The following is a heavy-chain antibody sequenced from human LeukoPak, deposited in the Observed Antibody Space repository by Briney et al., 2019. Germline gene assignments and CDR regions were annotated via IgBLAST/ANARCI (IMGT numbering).Heavy chain of an antibody. Sequence: SETLSLTCAVSGGSFSGYSWTWIRQAPGKGLEWIGEVNYSGSSNYNPSLQSRVTISADTVKHQFYLSLRSVTAADRAVYYCARTTYHRPRVVSEWGRGTLVTVSS. D-gene: IGHD3-16*02. CDR1: GGSFSGYS. J-gene: IGHJ4*02. CDR3: ARTTYHRPRVVSE. V-gene: IGHV4-34*01. CDR2: VNYSGSS.